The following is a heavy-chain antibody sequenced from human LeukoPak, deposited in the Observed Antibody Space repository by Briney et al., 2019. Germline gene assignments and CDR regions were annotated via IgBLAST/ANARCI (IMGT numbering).Heavy chain of an antibody. V-gene: IGHV3-30-3*01. CDR1: GFTFSSYA. Sequence: GGSLRLSCAASGFTFSSYAMHRVRQAPGKGLEWVAVISYDGSNKYYADSVKGRFTISRDNSKNTLYLQMNSLRAEDTAVYYCARAKDTAMVDYWGQGTLVTVSS. CDR3: ARAKDTAMVDY. J-gene: IGHJ4*02. D-gene: IGHD5-18*01. CDR2: ISYDGSNK.